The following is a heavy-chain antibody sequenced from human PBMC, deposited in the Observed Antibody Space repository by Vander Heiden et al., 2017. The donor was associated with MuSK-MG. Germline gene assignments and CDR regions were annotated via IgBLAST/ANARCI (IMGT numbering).Heavy chain of an antibody. CDR2: ISSSSSTI. J-gene: IGHJ3*02. V-gene: IGHV3-48*02. CDR1: GFTFSSYS. CDR3: ARGAPGIFDI. Sequence: EVQLVASGVGLEKLGGSLRLSFAAPGFTFSSYSMNWVRQAPGKGLEWVSYISSSSSTIYYADSVKGRFTISRDNAKNSLYLQMNSLRDEDTALYSCARGAPGIFDIWGQGTMVTVSS. D-gene: IGHD6-13*01.